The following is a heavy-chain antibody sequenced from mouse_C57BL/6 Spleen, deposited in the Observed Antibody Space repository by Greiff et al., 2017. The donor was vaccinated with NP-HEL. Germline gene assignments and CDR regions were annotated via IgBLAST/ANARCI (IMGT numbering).Heavy chain of an antibody. J-gene: IGHJ4*01. CDR3: AREGYDWDFYAMDY. Sequence: EVQLVESGPGLVKPSQSLSLTCSVTGYSITSGYYWNWIRQFPGNKLEWMGYISYDGSNNYNPSLKNRISITRDTSKNQFFLKLNSVTTEDTATYYCAREGYDWDFYAMDYWGQGTSVTVSS. CDR2: ISYDGSN. D-gene: IGHD2-2*01. CDR1: GYSITSGYY. V-gene: IGHV3-6*01.